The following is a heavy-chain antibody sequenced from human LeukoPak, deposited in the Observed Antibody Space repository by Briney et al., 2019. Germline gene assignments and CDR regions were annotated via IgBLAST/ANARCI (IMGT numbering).Heavy chain of an antibody. CDR1: DGSLSGYY. D-gene: IGHD2-15*01. CDR2: IDHSGNT. J-gene: IGHJ4*02. Sequence: PSGTLSLTCAVYDGSLSGYYWTWIRQPPGKGLEWIGEIDHSGNTNYNPSLKSRVTISVDTSKNQFSLNLSSVTAADTAVYYCARVVAHFDYWGQGTLVTVSS. CDR3: ARVVAHFDY. V-gene: IGHV4-34*01.